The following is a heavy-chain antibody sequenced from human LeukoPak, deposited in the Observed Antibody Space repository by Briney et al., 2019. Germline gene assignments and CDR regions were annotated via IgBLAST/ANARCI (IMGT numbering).Heavy chain of an antibody. CDR3: ATDLVAAAGTSY. J-gene: IGHJ4*02. CDR1: GYTFTGYY. D-gene: IGHD6-13*01. V-gene: IGHV1-2*02. CDR2: INPNSGGT. Sequence: GASVKVSCKASGYTFTGYYMHWVRQAPGQGLEWMGWINPNSGGTNYAQKFQGRVTMTRDTSISTAYMELSSLRSEDTAVYYCATDLVAAAGTSYWGQGTLVTVSS.